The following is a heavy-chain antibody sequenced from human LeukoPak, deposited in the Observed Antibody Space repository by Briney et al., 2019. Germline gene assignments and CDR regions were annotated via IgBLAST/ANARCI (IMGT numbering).Heavy chain of an antibody. CDR3: ARAPMITFGGVIVPFDY. CDR1: GYTFTSYG. V-gene: IGHV1-18*01. CDR2: ISAYNGNT. D-gene: IGHD3-16*02. J-gene: IGHJ4*02. Sequence: ASVKVSCKASGYTFTSYGISWVRQAPGQGLEWMGWISAYNGNTNYAQKLQGRVTMTTDTSTSTAYMDLRSLGSDDTAVYYCARAPMITFGGVIVPFDYWGQGTLVTVSS.